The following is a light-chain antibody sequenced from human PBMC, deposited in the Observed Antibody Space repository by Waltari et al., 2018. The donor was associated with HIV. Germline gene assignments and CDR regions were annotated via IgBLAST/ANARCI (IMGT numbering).Light chain of an antibody. V-gene: IGLV1-44*01. Sequence: QSVLTQPPSESGTPGQRVTISCSGISSNIGSNDFSLYQQFPGTAPKVLISANNQRPSWVPDRFSASKSGTSASLAISGLHSEDEADYYCATWDDSLNGPLFGWGTKLTVL. CDR3: ATWDDSLNGPL. J-gene: IGLJ2*01. CDR1: SSNIGSND. CDR2: ANN.